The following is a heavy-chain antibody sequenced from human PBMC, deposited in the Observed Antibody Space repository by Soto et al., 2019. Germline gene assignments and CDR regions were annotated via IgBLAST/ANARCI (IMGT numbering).Heavy chain of an antibody. CDR1: GGTFSSYA. Sequence: AASVKVSCKASGGTFSSYAISWVRQAPGQGLEWMGGIIPIFGTANYAQKFQGRVTITADESTSTAYMELSSLRSEDTAVYYCARDATVTTYHFDYWGQGTLVTVSS. CDR3: ARDATVTTYHFDY. D-gene: IGHD4-17*01. V-gene: IGHV1-69*13. J-gene: IGHJ4*02. CDR2: IIPIFGTA.